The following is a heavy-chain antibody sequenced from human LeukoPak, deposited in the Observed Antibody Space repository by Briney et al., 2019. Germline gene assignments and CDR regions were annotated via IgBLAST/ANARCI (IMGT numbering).Heavy chain of an antibody. Sequence: GGSLRLSCAASGFTFSSYSMNWVRQAPGKGLEWVSSISSSSSYIYYADPVKGRFTISRDNAKNSLYLQMNSLRAEDTAVYYCARDSGIAARLLESWGQGTLVTVSS. J-gene: IGHJ4*02. CDR1: GFTFSSYS. CDR2: ISSSSSYI. CDR3: ARDSGIAARLLES. V-gene: IGHV3-21*01. D-gene: IGHD6-6*01.